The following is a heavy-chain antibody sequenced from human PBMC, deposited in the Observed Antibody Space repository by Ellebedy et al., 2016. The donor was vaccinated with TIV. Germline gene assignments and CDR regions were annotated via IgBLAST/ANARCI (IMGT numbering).Heavy chain of an antibody. CDR1: GYTFTSYG. D-gene: IGHD3-3*01. CDR2: LSGYNGNT. V-gene: IGHV1-18*01. Sequence: AASVKVSCKASGYTFTSYGISWVRQAPGQGLEWMGWLSGYNGNTNYAQKVQGRVIMTTDTSTSTAYMELRSLRSDDTAVYYGAREGQYDFWRSDFDFFNGMDVWGQGTTVTVSS. J-gene: IGHJ6*02. CDR3: AREGQYDFWRSDFDFFNGMDV.